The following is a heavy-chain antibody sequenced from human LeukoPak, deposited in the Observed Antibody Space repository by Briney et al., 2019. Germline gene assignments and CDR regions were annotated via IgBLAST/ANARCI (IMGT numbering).Heavy chain of an antibody. D-gene: IGHD2-2*01. V-gene: IGHV1-69*06. CDR2: IIPVFGTA. CDR1: GGTFSSYT. Sequence: GASVKVSCKASGGTFSSYTINWVRQAPGQGLEWMGGIIPVFGTANYVQKFQGRVTITADKSTSTAYMELSSLRSEDTAVYYCARARRGKYQLLESYFDYWGQGTLVTVSS. J-gene: IGHJ4*02. CDR3: ARARRGKYQLLESYFDY.